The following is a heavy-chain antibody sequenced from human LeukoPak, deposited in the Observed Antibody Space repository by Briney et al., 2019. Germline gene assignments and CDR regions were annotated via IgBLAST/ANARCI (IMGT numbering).Heavy chain of an antibody. CDR2: IYYSGST. V-gene: IGHV4-39*01. Sequence: SETLSLTCTVSGGSISSSSYYWGWIRQPPGKGLEWIGSIYYSGSTYYNPSLKSRVTISVDTSKNQFSLKLSSVTATDTAVYYCARQKVGATNDYWGQGTPVTVSS. CDR3: ARQKVGATNDY. J-gene: IGHJ4*02. D-gene: IGHD1-26*01. CDR1: GGSISSSSYY.